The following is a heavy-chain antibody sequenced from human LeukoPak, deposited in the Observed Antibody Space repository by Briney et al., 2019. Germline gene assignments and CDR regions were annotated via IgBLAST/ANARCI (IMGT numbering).Heavy chain of an antibody. CDR2: ISSTNTYI. D-gene: IGHD6-25*01. CDR1: GFTFTPYD. CDR3: ARGGPRRDFDY. Sequence: TGGSLRLSCAASGFTFTPYDMNWVRQAPGKGLEWVSSISSTNTYIYYSDSVKGRFTISRDNAKNSLYLQMNSLRAEDTAVYCCARGGPRRDFDYWGQGTLVTVSS. J-gene: IGHJ4*02. V-gene: IGHV3-21*01.